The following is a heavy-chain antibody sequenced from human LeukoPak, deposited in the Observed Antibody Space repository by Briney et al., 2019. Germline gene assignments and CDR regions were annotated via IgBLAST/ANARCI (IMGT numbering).Heavy chain of an antibody. J-gene: IGHJ4*02. Sequence: GGSLRLSCAASGFTFSSYAMHWVRQAPGKGLEWVAVISDDGSNKYYADSVKGRFTISRDNSKNTLYLQMNSLRAEDTAVYYCAREALPGYCSSTTCAFDYWGQGTLVTVSS. CDR1: GFTFSSYA. V-gene: IGHV3-30-3*01. CDR3: AREALPGYCSSTTCAFDY. CDR2: ISDDGSNK. D-gene: IGHD2-2*01.